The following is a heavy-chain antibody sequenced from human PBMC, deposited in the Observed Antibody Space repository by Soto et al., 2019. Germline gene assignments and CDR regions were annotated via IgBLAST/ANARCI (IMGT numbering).Heavy chain of an antibody. V-gene: IGHV4-34*01. CDR1: ARSFGGDN. Sequence: SATLSLACIVEARSFGGDNCNWIRLPAGKGLEWIGEINHSGSANYNPSLKSRVTISVDTSKNQFSLKLSSVTAADTAVYYCARGGSITIFGVVSDYYGMDVWGQGTTVT. CDR2: INHSGSA. D-gene: IGHD3-3*01. CDR3: ARGGSITIFGVVSDYYGMDV. J-gene: IGHJ6*02.